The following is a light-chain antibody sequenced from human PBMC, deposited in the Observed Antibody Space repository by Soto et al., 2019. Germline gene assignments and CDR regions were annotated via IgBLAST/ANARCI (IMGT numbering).Light chain of an antibody. CDR1: QSISSY. J-gene: IGKJ2*01. CDR2: AAS. V-gene: IGKV1-39*01. CDR3: QQSYSTPPT. Sequence: DIQMTQSPSSLSASVGDRVTSTCRASQSISSYLNWYQQKPGKAPKLLIYAASSLQSGVPSRFSGSGSGTDFTRTISILQPEDFATYYCQQSYSTPPTFGQGTKLEIQ.